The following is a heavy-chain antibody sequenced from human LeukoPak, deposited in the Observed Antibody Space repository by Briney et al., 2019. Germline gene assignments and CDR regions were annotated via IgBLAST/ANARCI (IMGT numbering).Heavy chain of an antibody. V-gene: IGHV4-4*07. D-gene: IGHD3-9*01. J-gene: IGHJ4*02. CDR2: IYTSGST. CDR1: GGSISNYY. Sequence: SETLSLTCTVSGGSISNYYWSWIRQPAGKGLEWIGHIYTSGSTNYNPSLKSRVTMSVDTSKNQFSLNLSSVTAADTAVYYCATGGVDWTFDYWGQGTLVTVSS. CDR3: ATGGVDWTFDY.